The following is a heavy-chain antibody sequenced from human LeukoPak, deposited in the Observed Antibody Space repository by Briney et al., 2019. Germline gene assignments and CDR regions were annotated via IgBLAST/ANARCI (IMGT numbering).Heavy chain of an antibody. D-gene: IGHD5-12*01. CDR3: TRVLATDLDY. Sequence: GGSLKLSCAASGFTFSGSAMHWVRQASGKGLEWVGRIRSKANNYATAYAASVKGRFTISRDDSKNTAYLQMNSLKTEDTAVYFCTRVLATDLDYWGQGTLVTVSP. CDR1: GFTFSGSA. V-gene: IGHV3-73*01. CDR2: IRSKANNYAT. J-gene: IGHJ4*02.